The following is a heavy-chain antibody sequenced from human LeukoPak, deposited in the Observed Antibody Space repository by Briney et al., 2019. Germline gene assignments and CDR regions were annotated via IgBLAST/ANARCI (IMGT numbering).Heavy chain of an antibody. CDR3: ARVPSSWYLPEFDY. CDR2: IIPIFGTA. V-gene: IGHV1-69*13. CDR1: GGTFSSYA. Sequence: ASVKVSCKASGGTFSSYAISWVRQAPGQGLEWMGGIIPIFGTANYAQKFQGRVTITADESTSTAYMELSSLRAEDTALYYCARVPSSWYLPEFDYWGQGTLVTVSS. J-gene: IGHJ4*02. D-gene: IGHD6-13*01.